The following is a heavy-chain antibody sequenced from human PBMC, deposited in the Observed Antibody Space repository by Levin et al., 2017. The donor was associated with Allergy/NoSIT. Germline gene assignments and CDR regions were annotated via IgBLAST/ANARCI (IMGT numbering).Heavy chain of an antibody. CDR1: GFTFNNYA. D-gene: IGHD6-19*01. CDR3: AKDAIRGSAQPYYVDY. V-gene: IGHV3-23*01. CDR2: IINSGVGT. J-gene: IGHJ4*02. Sequence: GGSLRLSCAASGFTFNNYAMSWVRQAPGKGLEWVSAIINSGVGTYYADSVKGRFTISSDNSKNTMYVQMTSVSAEDTAVYFCAKDAIRGSAQPYYVDYWGQGTLVTASS.